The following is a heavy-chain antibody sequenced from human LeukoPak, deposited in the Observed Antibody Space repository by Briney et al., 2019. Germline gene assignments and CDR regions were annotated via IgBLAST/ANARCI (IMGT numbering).Heavy chain of an antibody. J-gene: IGHJ5*02. CDR1: GGSISSGGYY. CDR2: IYHSGST. D-gene: IGHD2-15*01. CDR3: ARGSSLVGWRDNWFDP. Sequence: PSQTLSLTCTVSGGSISSGGYYCTWIRQHPGKGLEWIGYIYHSGSTYYNPSLKSRVTISVDRSKNQFSLKLSSVTAADTAVYYCARGSSLVGWRDNWFDPWGQGTLVTVSS. V-gene: IGHV4-30-2*01.